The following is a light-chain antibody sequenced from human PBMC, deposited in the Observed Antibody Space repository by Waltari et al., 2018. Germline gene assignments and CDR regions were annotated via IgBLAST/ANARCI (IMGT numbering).Light chain of an antibody. J-gene: IGLJ1*01. Sequence: SYVLTQPPSVSVAPGETASITCGGDNIGSYSVPWYQQKPGQAPVLVIFCDSDRPSGIPAGFSGSNSGNTATLTSTSVEAGDEGRYYGQVWHADIDPGVFGTGTEVTVL. CDR3: QVWHADIDPGV. CDR1: NIGSYS. CDR2: CDS. V-gene: IGLV3-21*04.